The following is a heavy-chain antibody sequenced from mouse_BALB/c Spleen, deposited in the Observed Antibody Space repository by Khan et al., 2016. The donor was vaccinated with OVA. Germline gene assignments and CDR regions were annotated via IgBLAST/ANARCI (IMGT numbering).Heavy chain of an antibody. J-gene: IGHJ3*01. D-gene: IGHD1-1*01. Sequence: EVELVESGGDVVKPGGSLKLSCAASGFTFSTYGMSWVRQTPDKRLEWVATVSTGGHYTYYPDTVKGRFTISRDNDKNTLYLQMNSLKSEDTAMFYCARLAYYYDSEGFAYWGQGTLVTVSA. V-gene: IGHV5-6*01. CDR2: VSTGGHYT. CDR3: ARLAYYYDSEGFAY. CDR1: GFTFSTYG.